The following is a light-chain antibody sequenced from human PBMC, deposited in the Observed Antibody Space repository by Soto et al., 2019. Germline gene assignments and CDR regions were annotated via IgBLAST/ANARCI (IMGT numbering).Light chain of an antibody. Sequence: QSVLTQPPSVSGSPGQSVTISCTATTTDIDNYDSVTWYQQAPGTAPKLIIYDVNNRPSGAPDRFPGSTSGNTSSLTISGLQAEDETDYFCSLYSSNGSLMFGPGTKATVL. CDR2: DVN. CDR3: SLYSSNGSLM. CDR1: TTDIDNYDS. V-gene: IGLV2-18*01. J-gene: IGLJ1*01.